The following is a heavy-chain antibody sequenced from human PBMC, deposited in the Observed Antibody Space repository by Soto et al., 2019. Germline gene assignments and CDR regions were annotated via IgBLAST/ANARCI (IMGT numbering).Heavy chain of an antibody. CDR2: IGTSSSYI. V-gene: IGHV3-21*01. Sequence: EVQLVESGGGLVKPGGSLRLSCAASGFTFSNYNINWVRQAPGKGLEWVSSIGTSSSYIYYADSVKGRFTISRDNAKNSLYRQMNDLRAEDTAVYYCARVQAVAALYGSDVWGQGTTVTVSS. CDR3: ARVQAVAALYGSDV. J-gene: IGHJ6*02. D-gene: IGHD6-19*01. CDR1: GFTFSNYN.